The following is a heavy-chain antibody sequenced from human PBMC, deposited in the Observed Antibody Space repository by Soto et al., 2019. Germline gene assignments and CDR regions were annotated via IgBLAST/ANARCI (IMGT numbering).Heavy chain of an antibody. J-gene: IGHJ3*02. Sequence: SETLSLTCTVSGGSISSRGSMSGRSFYWGWMRQPPGKGLEWIASISYSDGSFYNSSLTSRLTISVDTSKNQFSLSLRSVTAADTAVYYCARRVSNYYDSSGYYYNAFDIWGQGTMVTVSS. CDR2: ISYSDGS. D-gene: IGHD3-22*01. V-gene: IGHV4-39*01. CDR1: GGSISSRGSMSGRSFY. CDR3: ARRVSNYYDSSGYYYNAFDI.